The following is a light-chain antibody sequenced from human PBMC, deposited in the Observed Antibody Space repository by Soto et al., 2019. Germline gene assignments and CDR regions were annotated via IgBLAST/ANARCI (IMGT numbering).Light chain of an antibody. CDR3: QQRGSSPPSWA. V-gene: IGKV3-20*01. CDR1: QIVSSSY. J-gene: IGKJ1*01. Sequence: EIVLTQSPGTLSLSPGERATLFCRVSQIVSSSYLAWYQQKPGQAPRLLIYGASSRATGIPDRFSGSGSGTDFTLTISRLEPEDSAVYYWQQRGSSPPSWAFGQGTMVEIK. CDR2: GAS.